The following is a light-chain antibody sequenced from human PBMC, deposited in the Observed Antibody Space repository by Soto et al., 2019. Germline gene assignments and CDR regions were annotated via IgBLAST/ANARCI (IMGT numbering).Light chain of an antibody. CDR1: QSVSSSY. CDR2: GAS. V-gene: IGKV3-20*01. CDR3: QKYGSSPRRT. J-gene: IGKJ1*01. Sequence: EIVLTQSPGTLSLSPGERATLSCRASQSVSSSYLAWYQQKPGQAPRLLIYGASSRATGIPDRFSGSGSGTDFTLTISRLEPEDFAVYYCQKYGSSPRRTFGQGTKVEIK.